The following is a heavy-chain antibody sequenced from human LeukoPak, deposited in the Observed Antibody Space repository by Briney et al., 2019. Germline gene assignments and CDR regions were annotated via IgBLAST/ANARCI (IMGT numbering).Heavy chain of an antibody. CDR3: ARALLGILTGYIFDY. CDR2: IYYSGTT. Sequence: SETLSLTCTVSGGSISSSSYYWGWIRQPPGKGLEWIGIIYYSGTTYYNPSLKSRVTISVDTSKNQFSLKLSSVTAADTAVYYCARALLGILTGYIFDYWGQGTLVTVSS. J-gene: IGHJ4*02. V-gene: IGHV4-39*07. CDR1: GGSISSSSYY. D-gene: IGHD3-9*01.